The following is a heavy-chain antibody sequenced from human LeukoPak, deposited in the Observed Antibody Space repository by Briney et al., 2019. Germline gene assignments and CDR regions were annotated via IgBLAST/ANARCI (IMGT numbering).Heavy chain of an antibody. V-gene: IGHV4-34*01. Sequence: SVTLSLTCAVYGGSFSGYYWSWIRQPPGKGLEWIGEINHSGSTNYNPSLKSRVTISVDTSKNQFSLKLSSVTAADTAVYYCARRGYFDWLLYFDPWGQGTLVTVSS. CDR1: GGSFSGYY. J-gene: IGHJ5*02. CDR3: ARRGYFDWLLYFDP. CDR2: INHSGST. D-gene: IGHD3-9*01.